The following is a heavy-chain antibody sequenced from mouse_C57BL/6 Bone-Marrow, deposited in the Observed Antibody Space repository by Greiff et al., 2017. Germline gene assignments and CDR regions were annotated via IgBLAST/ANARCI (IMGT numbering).Heavy chain of an antibody. CDR3: ASFTAQGYAMDY. CDR2: ISSGGSYT. D-gene: IGHD3-2*02. J-gene: IGHJ4*01. Sequence: EVQRVESGGDLVKPGGSLKLSCAASGFTFSSYGMSWVRQTPDKRLEWVATISSGGSYTYYPDSVKGRFTISRDNAKNTLYLQMSSLKSEDTAMYYCASFTAQGYAMDYWGQGTSVTVSS. V-gene: IGHV5-6*01. CDR1: GFTFSSYG.